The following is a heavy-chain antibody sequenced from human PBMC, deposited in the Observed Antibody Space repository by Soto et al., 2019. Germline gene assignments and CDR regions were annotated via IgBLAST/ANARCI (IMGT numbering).Heavy chain of an antibody. Sequence: GGSLRLSCAASGFTFSIYAMHWVRQAPGKGLEWVAVISYDGSNKYYADSVKGRFTISRDNSKNTLYLQMNSLRGEDTAVYYCAINTVWFGGLSAPGFDYWGQGTLVTVSS. CDR2: ISYDGSNK. V-gene: IGHV3-30-3*01. J-gene: IGHJ4*02. CDR3: AINTVWFGGLSAPGFDY. D-gene: IGHD3-10*01. CDR1: GFTFSIYA.